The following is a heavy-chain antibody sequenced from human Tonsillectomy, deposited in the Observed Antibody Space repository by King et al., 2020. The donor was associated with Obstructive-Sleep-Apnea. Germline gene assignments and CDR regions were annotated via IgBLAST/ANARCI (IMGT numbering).Heavy chain of an antibody. D-gene: IGHD7-27*01. V-gene: IGHV4-59*01. Sequence: QLQESGPGLMKPSETLSLTCTVSGGSISSYYWSWIRQPPGKGLEWIGYIYYSGSTNYNPSLKSRVTISVDTSKNQFSLKLSSVTAADTAVYYCAREGSSDWGLFDYWGQGTLVTVSS. J-gene: IGHJ4*02. CDR3: AREGSSDWGLFDY. CDR2: IYYSGST. CDR1: GGSISSYY.